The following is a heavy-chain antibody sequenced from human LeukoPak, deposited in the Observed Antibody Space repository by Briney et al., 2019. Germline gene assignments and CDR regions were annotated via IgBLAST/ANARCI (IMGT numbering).Heavy chain of an antibody. J-gene: IGHJ4*02. D-gene: IGHD5-12*01. Sequence: GGSLRLSCAASGFTFSSYGMHWVRQAPGKGLEWVAVISYDGSNKYYADSVKGRFTISRDNSKNTLYLQMNSLRAEDTAVYYCASHIVATTDYWGQGTLVTVSS. CDR3: ASHIVATTDY. CDR2: ISYDGSNK. V-gene: IGHV3-30*03. CDR1: GFTFSSYG.